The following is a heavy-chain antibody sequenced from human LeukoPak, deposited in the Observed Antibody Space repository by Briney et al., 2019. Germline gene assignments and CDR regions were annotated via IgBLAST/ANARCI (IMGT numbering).Heavy chain of an antibody. CDR3: ARRYYFDY. CDR1: GYPLIKYY. V-gene: IGHV1-46*01. Sequence: ASVKVSRTAFGYPLIKYYIHSVRQAPGQGFQWMGVIDPSDGSTTYTQTFQGRVTMTRDTSTSTVYMELNSLKSKDTAVYFCARRYYFDYWGQGTLVTVSS. J-gene: IGHJ4*02. CDR2: IDPSDGST.